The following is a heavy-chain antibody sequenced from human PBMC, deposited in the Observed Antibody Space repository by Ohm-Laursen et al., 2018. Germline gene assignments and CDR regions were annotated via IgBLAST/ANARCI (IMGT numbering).Heavy chain of an antibody. CDR3: ESAYYYDSSGHHYYYYGMDV. V-gene: IGHV3-30*03. Sequence: SLRLSCAASGFTFSSYGMHWVRQAPGKGLEWVAVISYDGSNKYYADSVKGRFTISRDNSKNTLYLQMNSLRAEDTAVYYCESAYYYDSSGHHYYYYGMDVWGQGTTVTVSS. J-gene: IGHJ6*02. CDR2: ISYDGSNK. CDR1: GFTFSSYG. D-gene: IGHD3-22*01.